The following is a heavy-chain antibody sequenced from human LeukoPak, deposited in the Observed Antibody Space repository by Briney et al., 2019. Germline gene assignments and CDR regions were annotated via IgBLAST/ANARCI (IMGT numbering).Heavy chain of an antibody. J-gene: IGHJ6*02. Sequence: PGESLRLSCVASGFNFSTYAMHWVRQAPGKGLEWVSSISSSSSYIYYADSVKGRFTISRDNAKNSLYLQMNSLRAEDTAVYYCASGEVIYYYGMDVWGQGTTVTVSS. CDR2: ISSSSSYI. CDR3: ASGEVIYYYGMDV. D-gene: IGHD2-21*01. CDR1: GFNFSTYA. V-gene: IGHV3-21*01.